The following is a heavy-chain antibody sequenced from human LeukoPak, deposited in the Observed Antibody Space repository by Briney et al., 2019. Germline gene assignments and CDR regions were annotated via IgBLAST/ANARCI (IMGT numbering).Heavy chain of an antibody. J-gene: IGHJ6*02. D-gene: IGHD3-10*01. Sequence: PGGSLRLSCAASGFTFSSYGMHWVRQAPGKGLEWVAVISYDGSNKYYADSVKGRFTISRDNFKNTLYLQMNSLRAEDTAVYYSAKGYKDLGEWESRDYYGMDVWGQGTTVTVSS. CDR2: ISYDGSNK. V-gene: IGHV3-30*18. CDR3: AKGYKDLGEWESRDYYGMDV. CDR1: GFTFSSYG.